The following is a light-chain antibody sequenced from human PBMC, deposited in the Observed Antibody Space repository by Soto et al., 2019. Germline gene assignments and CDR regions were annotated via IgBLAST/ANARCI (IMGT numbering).Light chain of an antibody. J-gene: IGLJ1*01. CDR1: SSNIGAGYD. CDR2: GNS. V-gene: IGLV1-40*01. Sequence: QAVVMQLPSFPVTPEHSHTISSTGTSSNIGAGYDVHWYQQLPGTAPKLLIYGNSNRPSGVPDRFSGSKSGTSASLAITGLQAEDEADYYCQSYDSSLSSYVFGTGTKVTVL. CDR3: QSYDSSLSSYV.